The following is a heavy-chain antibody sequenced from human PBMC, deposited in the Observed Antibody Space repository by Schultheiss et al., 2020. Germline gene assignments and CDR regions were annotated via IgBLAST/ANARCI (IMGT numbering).Heavy chain of an antibody. CDR1: GFTVSSNY. J-gene: IGHJ2*01. Sequence: GGSLRLSCAASGFTVSSNYMSWVRQAPGKGLEWVSAITGRGGSTYYADSVKGRFTISRDNSKNTLYLQMNSLRAEDTAVYYCAKDPGGFGGYFDLWGRGTLVTVSS. D-gene: IGHD3-10*01. CDR2: ITGRGGST. V-gene: IGHV3-23*01. CDR3: AKDPGGFGGYFDL.